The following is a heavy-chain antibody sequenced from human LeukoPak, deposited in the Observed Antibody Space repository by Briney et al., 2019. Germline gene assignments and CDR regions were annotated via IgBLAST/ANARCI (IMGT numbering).Heavy chain of an antibody. Sequence: SETLSLACTVSGGSLSSFFWSWIRQFPGKGLEWIGHTHINGNIRYNPSLNSRVSISLDTSKMQFSLMLDSATAADTAVYYFARHMGTGWYWAFDIWGQGTLVTVSS. V-gene: IGHV4-4*08. CDR2: THINGNI. D-gene: IGHD6-19*01. J-gene: IGHJ3*02. CDR3: ARHMGTGWYWAFDI. CDR1: GGSLSSFF.